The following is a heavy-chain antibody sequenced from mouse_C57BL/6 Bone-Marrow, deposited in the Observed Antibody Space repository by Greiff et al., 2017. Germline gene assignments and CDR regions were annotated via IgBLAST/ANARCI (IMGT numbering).Heavy chain of an antibody. Sequence: VQLKESGPGLVQPSQSLSITCTVSGFSLTSYGVHWVRQSPGKGLEWLGVIWRGGSTDYNAAFMSRLSITKDNSKSQVFFKMNSLQADDTAIYYCAKDSYDYDEGHFDYWGQGTTLTVSS. V-gene: IGHV2-5*01. CDR2: IWRGGST. CDR3: AKDSYDYDEGHFDY. D-gene: IGHD2-4*01. CDR1: GFSLTSYG. J-gene: IGHJ2*01.